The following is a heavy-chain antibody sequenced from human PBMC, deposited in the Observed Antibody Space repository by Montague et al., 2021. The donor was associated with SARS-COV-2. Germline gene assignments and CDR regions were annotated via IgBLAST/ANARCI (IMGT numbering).Heavy chain of an antibody. D-gene: IGHD3-22*01. Sequence: CAISGDSVSSNSAAWNWIRQSPSRGLEWLGRTYYRSKWYNDYAXXXKXXXTINPDTSKNQFSLQLNSVTAEDTAVYYCARELRRIIMIVDIRGFDYWGQGTLVTASS. CDR3: ARELRRIIMIVDIRGFDY. CDR2: TYYRSKWYN. J-gene: IGHJ4*02. CDR1: GDSVSSNSAA. V-gene: IGHV6-1*01.